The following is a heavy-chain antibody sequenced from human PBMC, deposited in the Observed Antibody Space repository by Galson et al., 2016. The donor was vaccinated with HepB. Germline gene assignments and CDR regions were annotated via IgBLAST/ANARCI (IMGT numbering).Heavy chain of an antibody. CDR2: TWYDGSIE. Sequence: SLRLSCAASGFSLGTYGMNWVRQAPGKGLEWVAFTWYDGSIEYYADSVQGRFSISRAKSKNTLYLEMNSRRAEDTAVYFCAKDRGGIQLWGLHGMDVWGQGTTVTVSS. J-gene: IGHJ6*02. CDR3: AKDRGGIQLWGLHGMDV. CDR1: GFSLGTYG. V-gene: IGHV3-33*03. D-gene: IGHD5-18*01.